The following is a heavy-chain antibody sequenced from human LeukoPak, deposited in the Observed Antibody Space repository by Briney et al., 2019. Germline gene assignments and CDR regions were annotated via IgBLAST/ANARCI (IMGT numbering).Heavy chain of an antibody. CDR3: AKALHPSWRYYYGMDV. CDR2: ISYDGSNK. D-gene: IGHD6-6*01. V-gene: IGHV3-30*18. CDR1: GFTFSSYG. J-gene: IGHJ6*04. Sequence: GRSLRLSCAASGFTFSSYGMHWVRQAPGKGLEWVAVISYDGSNKYYADSVKGQFTISRDNSKNTLYLQMNSLRAEDTAVYYCAKALHPSWRYYYGMDVWGKGTTVTVSS.